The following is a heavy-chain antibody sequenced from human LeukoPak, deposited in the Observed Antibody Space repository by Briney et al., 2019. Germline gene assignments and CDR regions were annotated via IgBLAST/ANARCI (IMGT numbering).Heavy chain of an antibody. J-gene: IGHJ6*02. D-gene: IGHD3-3*01. CDR1: GYTFSNYA. V-gene: IGHV1-18*01. Sequence: ASVKVSCKASGYTFSNYAITWVRRAPGRGLEWLGWISAYNGNSKYAQNVQGRVTMTADTSTNTGYMELRSLRSDDAAVYYCVRLSPDDNFWSGYYYGLDLWGQGTTVTISS. CDR3: VRLSPDDNFWSGYYYGLDL. CDR2: ISAYNGNS.